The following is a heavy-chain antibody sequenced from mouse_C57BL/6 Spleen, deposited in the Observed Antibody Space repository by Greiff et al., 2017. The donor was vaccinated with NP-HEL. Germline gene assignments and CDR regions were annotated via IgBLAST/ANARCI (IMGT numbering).Heavy chain of an antibody. V-gene: IGHV5-4*03. Sequence: EVKLMESGGGLVKPGGSLKLSCAASGFTFSSYAMSWVRQTPEKRLEWVATISDGGSYTYYPDNVKGRFTISRDNAKNNLYLQMSHLKSEDTAMYYCARGYDGYYVGDFDYWGQGTTLTVSS. CDR1: GFTFSSYA. D-gene: IGHD2-3*01. CDR3: ARGYDGYYVGDFDY. J-gene: IGHJ2*01. CDR2: ISDGGSYT.